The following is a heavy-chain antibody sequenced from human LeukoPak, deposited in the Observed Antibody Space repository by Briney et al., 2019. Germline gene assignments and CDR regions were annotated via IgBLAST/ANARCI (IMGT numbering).Heavy chain of an antibody. J-gene: IGHJ4*02. Sequence: GGSLRLSCAASGFTFSSYSMNWVRQAPGKGLEWVSYISSSSSTIYYADSVKGRFTISRDNAKNSLYLQMNSLRAEDTAVYYCARDNKGFDYWGQGTLVTVSS. CDR2: ISSSSSTI. V-gene: IGHV3-48*01. CDR3: ARDNKGFDY. D-gene: IGHD1/OR15-1a*01. CDR1: GFTFSSYS.